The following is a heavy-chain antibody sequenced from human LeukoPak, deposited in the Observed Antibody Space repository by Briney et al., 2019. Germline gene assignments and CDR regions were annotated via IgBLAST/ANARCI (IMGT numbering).Heavy chain of an antibody. CDR3: AKRGNTNYFDD. J-gene: IGHJ4*02. CDR1: GFTFDDYA. CDR2: ISGVGGST. D-gene: IGHD2-2*01. Sequence: GGSLRLSCAASGFTFDDYAMHWVRQAPGKGLEWVSLISGVGGSTFYADSVKGRFTISRDNSKNSLYLQMNSVRTEDTALYYCAKRGNTNYFDDWGQGTLVSVSS. V-gene: IGHV3-43*02.